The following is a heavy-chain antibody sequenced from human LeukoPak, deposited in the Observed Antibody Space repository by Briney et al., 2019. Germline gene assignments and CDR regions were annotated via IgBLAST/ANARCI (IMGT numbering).Heavy chain of an antibody. V-gene: IGHV4-30-2*01. CDR2: IYHSGST. D-gene: IGHD5-18*01. CDR3: ARGALILRDTAMDYFDY. J-gene: IGHJ4*02. Sequence: PSETLSLTCAVSGGPISSGGYSWSWIRQPPGKGLEWIGYIYHSGSTYYNPSLKSRVTISVDRSKNQFSLKLSSVTAADTAVYYCARGALILRDTAMDYFDYWGQGALVTVSS. CDR1: GGPISSGGYS.